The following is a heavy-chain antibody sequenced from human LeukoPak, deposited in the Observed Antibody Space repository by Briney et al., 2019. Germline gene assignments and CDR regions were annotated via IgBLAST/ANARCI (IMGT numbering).Heavy chain of an antibody. Sequence: GGSLRLSCAASGFTFSSYWMSWVRQAPGKGLEWVANIKQDGSEKYYVDSVKGRFTISRDNAKNSLYLQMNSLRAEDTAVYYCARDSGSSWYRGAFVIWGQGTMVTVSS. CDR1: GFTFSSYW. J-gene: IGHJ3*02. V-gene: IGHV3-7*01. CDR2: IKQDGSEK. CDR3: ARDSGSSWYRGAFVI. D-gene: IGHD6-13*01.